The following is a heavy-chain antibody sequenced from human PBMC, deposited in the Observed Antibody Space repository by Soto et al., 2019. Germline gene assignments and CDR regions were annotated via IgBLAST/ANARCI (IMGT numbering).Heavy chain of an antibody. J-gene: IGHJ6*02. D-gene: IGHD5-12*01. CDR1: GFTFSSYG. CDR3: AKEFRWLQSQLKADYYYGMDV. CDR2: ISYDGSNK. V-gene: IGHV3-30*18. Sequence: AGGSLILSCAAAGFTFSSYGMHWVRQAPGKGLEWVAVISYDGSNKYYADSVKGRFTISRDNSKNTLYLQMNSLRAEDTAVYYCAKEFRWLQSQLKADYYYGMDVWGQGTTVTVSS.